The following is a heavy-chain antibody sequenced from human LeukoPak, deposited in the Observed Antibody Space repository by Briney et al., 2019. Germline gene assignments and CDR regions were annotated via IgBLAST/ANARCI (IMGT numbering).Heavy chain of an antibody. CDR3: AKTLDGFWPQFDF. D-gene: IGHD5-24*01. J-gene: IGHJ4*02. Sequence: GGSRRLSCAASGFPFHDHDMYWVRQTPGKGLEWVALISHGGGKEHYAESVKGRFTISRDNSRNTVYLQMSSLRSDDTAIYYCAKTLDGFWPQFDFWGQGTLLTVSS. V-gene: IGHV3-30*18. CDR1: GFPFHDHD. CDR2: ISHGGGKE.